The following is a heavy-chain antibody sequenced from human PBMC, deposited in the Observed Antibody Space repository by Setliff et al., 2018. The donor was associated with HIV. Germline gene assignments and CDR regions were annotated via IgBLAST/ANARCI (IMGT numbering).Heavy chain of an antibody. CDR1: GYSISSGYY. V-gene: IGHV4-38-2*02. J-gene: IGHJ6*03. Sequence: PSETLFLTCAVSGYSISSGYYWGWIRQPPGKGLEWIGSMYHSGSTYHNPSLRSRVTISVDTSKNQFSLKLSSVTAADTAVYYCARDGGAARPMDVWGKGTTGTVSS. D-gene: IGHD6-6*01. CDR3: ARDGGAARPMDV. CDR2: MYHSGST.